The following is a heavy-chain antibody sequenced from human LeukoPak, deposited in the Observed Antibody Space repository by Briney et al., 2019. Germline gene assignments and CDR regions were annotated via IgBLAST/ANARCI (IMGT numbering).Heavy chain of an antibody. V-gene: IGHV3-48*03. CDR1: GFTFSSYE. CDR2: ISKGGRTV. Sequence: GGSLRLSCAASGFTFSSYEMNWVRQAPGKGLEWVPYISKGGRTVYYADSVKGRFTISRDNAKNSLYLQMSSLRAEDTAVYYCARSDGIFYYFDYWGQGTLVTVSS. D-gene: IGHD2/OR15-2a*01. CDR3: ARSDGIFYYFDY. J-gene: IGHJ4*02.